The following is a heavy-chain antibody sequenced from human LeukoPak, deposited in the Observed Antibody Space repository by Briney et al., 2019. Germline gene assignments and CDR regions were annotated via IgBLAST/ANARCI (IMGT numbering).Heavy chain of an antibody. D-gene: IGHD5-24*01. V-gene: IGHV3-11*04. CDR2: ISNSGSVS. CDR1: GFTFSDYY. J-gene: IGHJ5*02. Sequence: GGSLRLSCAASGFTFSDYYMSWIRQAPGKGLEWILYISNSGSVSYYADSVKGRFTISRDNAKNSLYLEVNSLSADDTALYYCARDGSPEASINYFDTWGQGTPVTVSS. CDR3: ARDGSPEASINYFDT.